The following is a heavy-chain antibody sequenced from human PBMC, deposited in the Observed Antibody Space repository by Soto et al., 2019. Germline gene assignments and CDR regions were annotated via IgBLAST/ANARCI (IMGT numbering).Heavy chain of an antibody. CDR1: GGTFSSYA. V-gene: IGHV1-69*01. CDR3: ARVLLLAVAGTRGPFDP. J-gene: IGHJ5*02. D-gene: IGHD6-19*01. CDR2: IIPIFGTA. Sequence: QVQLVQSGAEVKKPGSSVKVSCKASGGTFSSYAISWVRQAPGQGLEWMGGIIPIFGTANYAQKIQGRVTITADESTSTAYMELSSLRSEDTAVYYCARVLLLAVAGTRGPFDPWGQGTLVTVSS.